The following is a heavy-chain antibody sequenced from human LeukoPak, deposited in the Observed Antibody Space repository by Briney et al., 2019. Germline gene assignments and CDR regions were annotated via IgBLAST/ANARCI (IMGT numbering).Heavy chain of an antibody. CDR2: TLYDGSNK. Sequence: PGRSLRLSCAAPGLTFSSYGMHWVRQAPGKGLEWVAGTLYDGSNKYYADSVKGRFTISRDNSKNTLYLEMISVRAEDTAMYYCAKGYNWNYLDAFDSGGQGTMVTVSS. J-gene: IGHJ3*02. D-gene: IGHD1-7*01. CDR1: GLTFSSYG. CDR3: AKGYNWNYLDAFDS. V-gene: IGHV3-30*18.